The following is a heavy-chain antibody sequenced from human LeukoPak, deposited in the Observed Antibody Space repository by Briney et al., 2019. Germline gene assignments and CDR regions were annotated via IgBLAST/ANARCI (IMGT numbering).Heavy chain of an antibody. Sequence: PGGSLRLSCAASGFTFSSYAMSWVRQAPGKGLEWVSAISGSGGSTYYADSVKGRFTISRDNSKNTLYLQMNSLRAEDTAVYYCERDRAPIHNFDYWGQGTLVSVSS. CDR1: GFTFSSYA. CDR2: ISGSGGST. J-gene: IGHJ4*02. D-gene: IGHD5-18*01. CDR3: ERDRAPIHNFDY. V-gene: IGHV3-23*01.